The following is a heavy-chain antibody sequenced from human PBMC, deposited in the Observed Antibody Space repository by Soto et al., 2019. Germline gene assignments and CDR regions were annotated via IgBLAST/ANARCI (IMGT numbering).Heavy chain of an antibody. CDR1: GFTFSSYA. J-gene: IGHJ4*02. V-gene: IGHV3-23*04. Sequence: VQLVESGGGVVQPGRSLRLSCAASGFTFSSYAMSWVRQAPGKGLEWVLGISASGGRTYYADSVKGRFTISRDNSKNTLYLQMNSLRAEDTAVYYCAKEPYDSNGYNFDYWGQGTLVTVSS. D-gene: IGHD3-22*01. CDR3: AKEPYDSNGYNFDY. CDR2: ISASGGRT.